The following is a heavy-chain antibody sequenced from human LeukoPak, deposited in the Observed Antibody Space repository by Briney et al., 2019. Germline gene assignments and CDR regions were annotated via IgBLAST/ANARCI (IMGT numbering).Heavy chain of an antibody. V-gene: IGHV3-7*01. CDR3: ARETSGYYYKSYFDY. CDR1: GFNFSDSW. CDR2: IKEGGSEK. J-gene: IGHJ4*02. Sequence: GGSLRLSCVTSGFNFSDSWMNWVRRAPGKGLQWVASIKEGGSEKYYLDSVRGRFTISRDDGKNSLFLQVNSLTVEDTAVYYCARETSGYYYKSYFDYWGQGTLVTVSS. D-gene: IGHD3-22*01.